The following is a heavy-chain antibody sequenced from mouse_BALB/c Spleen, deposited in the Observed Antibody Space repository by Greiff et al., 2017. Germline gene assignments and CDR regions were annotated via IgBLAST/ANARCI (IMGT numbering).Heavy chain of an antibody. CDR1: GFTFSSYA. V-gene: IGHV5-9-4*01. CDR3: AREGITTAY. J-gene: IGHJ3*01. CDR2: ISSGGSYT. Sequence: VQLKESGGGLVKPGGSLKLSCAASGFTFSSYAMSWVRQSPEKRLEWVAEISSGGSYTYYPDTVTGRFTISRDNAKNTLYLEMSSLRSEDTAMYYCAREGITTAYWGQGTLVTVSA. D-gene: IGHD2-4*01.